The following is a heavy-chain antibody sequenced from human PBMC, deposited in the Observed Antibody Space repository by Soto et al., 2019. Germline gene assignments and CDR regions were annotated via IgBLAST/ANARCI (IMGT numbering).Heavy chain of an antibody. V-gene: IGHV3-74*01. D-gene: IGHD1-26*01. J-gene: IGHJ2*01. Sequence: EVQLVESGGGLVQPGGSLRLSCAASGFTFSSYWMHWVRQAPGKGLVWVSRINSDGSSTSYAASVKGGFTISRDNAKNTLYLQMNSLRAEDTAVYYCARGGRLNWYFDLWGRGTLVTVSS. CDR3: ARGGRLNWYFDL. CDR2: INSDGSST. CDR1: GFTFSSYW.